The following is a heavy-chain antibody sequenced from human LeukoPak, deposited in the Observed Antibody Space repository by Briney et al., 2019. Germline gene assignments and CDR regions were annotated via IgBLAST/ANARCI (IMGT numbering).Heavy chain of an antibody. CDR2: ISYDGSNK. CDR1: GFTFSSYA. J-gene: IGHJ4*02. V-gene: IGHV3-30-3*01. CDR3: ARDYKGGRD. D-gene: IGHD1-1*01. Sequence: PGRSLRLSCAASGFTFSSYAMHWVRQAPGKGLEWVAVISYDGSNKYYADSVKGRFTISRDNSKNTLYLQMNSLRAEDTAVYYCARDYKGGRDWGQVTLVTVSS.